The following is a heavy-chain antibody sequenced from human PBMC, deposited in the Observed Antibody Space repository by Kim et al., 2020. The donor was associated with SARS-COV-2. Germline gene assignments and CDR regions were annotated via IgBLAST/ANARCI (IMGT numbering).Heavy chain of an antibody. V-gene: IGHV1-69*13. CDR3: ARDFREDSYGNEWAYYYYGMDV. D-gene: IGHD5-18*01. CDR2: IIPIFGTA. Sequence: SVKVSCKASGGTFSSYAISWVRQAPGQGLEWMGGIIPIFGTANYAQKFQGRVTITADESTSTAYMELSSLRSEDTAVYYCARDFREDSYGNEWAYYYYGMDVWGQGTTVTVSS. CDR1: GGTFSSYA. J-gene: IGHJ6*02.